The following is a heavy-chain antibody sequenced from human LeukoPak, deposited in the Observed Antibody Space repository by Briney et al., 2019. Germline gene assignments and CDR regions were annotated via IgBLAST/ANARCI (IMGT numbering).Heavy chain of an antibody. CDR3: AREDTTLGWFDP. CDR1: GGSISSYY. Sequence: SETLSLTCTVSGGSISSYYWNWIRQPAGKGLEWIGRIYTSGSTNYNPSLKSRVTISVDRSKNQFSLKLSSVTAADTAVYYCAREDTTLGWFDPWGQGTLVTVSS. D-gene: IGHD5-18*01. CDR2: IYTSGST. V-gene: IGHV4-4*07. J-gene: IGHJ5*02.